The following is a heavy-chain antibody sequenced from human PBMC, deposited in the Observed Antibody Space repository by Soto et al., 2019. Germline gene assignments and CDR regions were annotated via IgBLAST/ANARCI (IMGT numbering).Heavy chain of an antibody. CDR2: ISAHNGNT. D-gene: IGHD1-1*01. V-gene: IGHV1-18*01. CDR1: GYAFTTYG. J-gene: IGHJ4*02. Sequence: QVHLVQSGAEVKKPGAPVKVSCKGSGYAFTTYGITWVRQAPGQGLEWMGWISAHNGNTNYAQKLQGRVTVTRDTSTSTAYMELRSLRSDGTAVYYCARGRYGDYWGQGALVTVSS. CDR3: ARGRYGDY.